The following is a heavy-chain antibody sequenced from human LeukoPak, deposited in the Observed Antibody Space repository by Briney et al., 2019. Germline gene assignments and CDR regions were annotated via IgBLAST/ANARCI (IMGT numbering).Heavy chain of an antibody. Sequence: SETLSLTCAVYGGSFSGYYWSWIRQPPGKGLEWIGEINHSGSTNYNPSLKSRVTISVDTSKNQFSLKLSSATAADTAVYYCARSLRGYGMDVWGQGTTVTVSS. V-gene: IGHV4-34*01. CDR3: ARSLRGYGMDV. CDR1: GGSFSGYY. CDR2: INHSGST. D-gene: IGHD3-10*01. J-gene: IGHJ6*02.